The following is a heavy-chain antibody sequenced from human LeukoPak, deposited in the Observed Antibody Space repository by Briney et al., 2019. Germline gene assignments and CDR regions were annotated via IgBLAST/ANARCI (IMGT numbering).Heavy chain of an antibody. V-gene: IGHV4-59*01. Sequence: SETLSLTCTVPGGSISSYYWSWIRQPPGKGLEWIGYIYYSGSTNYNPSLKSRVTISVDTSKNQFSLKLSSVTAADTAVYYCARAAFGFDPWGQGTLVTVSS. CDR2: IYYSGST. CDR1: GGSISSYY. CDR3: ARAAFGFDP. J-gene: IGHJ5*02.